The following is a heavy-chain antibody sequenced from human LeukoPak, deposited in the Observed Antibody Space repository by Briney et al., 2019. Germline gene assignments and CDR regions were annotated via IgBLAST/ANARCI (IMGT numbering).Heavy chain of an antibody. CDR1: GFTFRSYS. Sequence: GGSLRLSCAASGFTFRSYSMNWVRQAPGKGLEWVASIDSSSSYIYYADSEKGRLTISRDNAKNSLYLQMNSLRAEDTAVYYCARDPATPHDYWGQGTLVTVSS. D-gene: IGHD5-12*01. V-gene: IGHV3-21*01. CDR3: ARDPATPHDY. CDR2: IDSSSSYI. J-gene: IGHJ4*02.